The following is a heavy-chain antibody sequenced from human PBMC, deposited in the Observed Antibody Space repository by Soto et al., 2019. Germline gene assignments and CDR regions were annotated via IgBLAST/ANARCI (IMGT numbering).Heavy chain of an antibody. CDR1: GVSINSDGYY. CDR2: IYYIGST. J-gene: IGHJ5*02. CDR3: AREAFGSGTGRFDP. V-gene: IGHV4-31*03. Sequence: PSETLSLTCTVSGVSINSDGYYWSWIRQLPGKGLEYLGYIYYIGSTYYNPSLKSRVTTSVDTSKNQFSLNLSSVTAADTAVYYCAREAFGSGTGRFDPWGQGTLVTVSS. D-gene: IGHD3-10*01.